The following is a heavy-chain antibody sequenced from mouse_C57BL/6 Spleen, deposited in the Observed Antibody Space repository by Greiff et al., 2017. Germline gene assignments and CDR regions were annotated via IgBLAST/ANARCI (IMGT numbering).Heavy chain of an antibody. CDR1: GYTFTSYW. CDR2: IYPGSGST. V-gene: IGHV1-55*01. J-gene: IGHJ2*01. Sequence: QVQLQQPGAELVKPGASVKMSCKASGYTFTSYWITGVKQRPGQGLEWIGDIYPGSGSTNYNEKFKSKATLTVDKSSSTAYMQLSSLTSEDSAVYYCARGWWSDYWGQGTTLTVSS. D-gene: IGHD1-1*02. CDR3: ARGWWSDY.